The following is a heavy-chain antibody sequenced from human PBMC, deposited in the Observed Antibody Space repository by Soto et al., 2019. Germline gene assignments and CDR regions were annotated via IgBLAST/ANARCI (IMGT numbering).Heavy chain of an antibody. CDR2: IDPSDSST. CDR3: ERHDSNGDLEF. Sequence: RGESLKISCEASGYMFPIYHISWLRQMRGNGLEWVGKIDPSDSSTMYRPSSRSRITISVDKYLNTAYLERGRLKASDTAMYYCERHDSNGDLEFWGQGTKVTVSS. J-gene: IGHJ4*02. D-gene: IGHD2-8*01. CDR1: GYMFPIYH. V-gene: IGHV5-10-1*01.